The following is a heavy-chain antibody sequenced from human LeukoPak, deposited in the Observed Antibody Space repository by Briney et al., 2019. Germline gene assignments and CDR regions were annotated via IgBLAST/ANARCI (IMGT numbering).Heavy chain of an antibody. CDR2: ISGSGGST. V-gene: IGHV3-23*01. J-gene: IGHJ6*02. CDR3: AKDKSPQYYYYGMDV. Sequence: PGGSLRLSCAASGFTFSSYAMIWVRQAPGKGLEWVSAISGSGGSTYYADSVKGRFTISRDNSKNTLYLQMNSLRAEDTAVYYCAKDKSPQYYYYGMDVWGQGTTVTVSS. CDR1: GFTFSSYA.